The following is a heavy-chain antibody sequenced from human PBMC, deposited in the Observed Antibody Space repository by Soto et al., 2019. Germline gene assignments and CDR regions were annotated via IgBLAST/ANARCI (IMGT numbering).Heavy chain of an antibody. CDR3: ARVPDR. V-gene: IGHV4-30-2*01. D-gene: IGHD2-2*01. J-gene: IGHJ5*02. CDR2: IYHSGST. CDR1: GGSISSGGYS. Sequence: SETLSLTCAVSGGSISSGGYSWSWIRQPPGKGLEWIGYIYHSGSTSYNPSLKSRVTISVDRSKNQFSLKLSSVTAADTAVYYCARVPDRWGQGTRVTVSS.